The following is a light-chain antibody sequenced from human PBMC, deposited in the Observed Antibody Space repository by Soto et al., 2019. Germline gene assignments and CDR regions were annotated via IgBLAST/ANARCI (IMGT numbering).Light chain of an antibody. V-gene: IGKV1-5*03. J-gene: IGKJ1*01. CDR2: QAS. Sequence: DFQMTQSPSTLSASVGDRVTITCRAGQSIGSWLAWYQQKPGKAPRLLIYQASTLESGVPSRFSGSESGTDFTLTISSLQFDDFATYYCQQYKIYWTFCQGTGVDIK. CDR3: QQYKIYWT. CDR1: QSIGSW.